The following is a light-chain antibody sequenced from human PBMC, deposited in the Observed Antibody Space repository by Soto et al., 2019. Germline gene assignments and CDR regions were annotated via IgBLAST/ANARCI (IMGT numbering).Light chain of an antibody. CDR3: QQHNSYPLT. CDR2: VAS. CDR1: QDTRSY. Sequence: DIQLTQSPSFLSASVGDRVTITCRASQDTRSYLAWYQQKPGKAPKLLIYVASTLQSGVPSRFSGSGSGTEFTLTISSLQPADFATYYCQQHNSYPLTFGPGTKVEIK. V-gene: IGKV1-9*01. J-gene: IGKJ3*01.